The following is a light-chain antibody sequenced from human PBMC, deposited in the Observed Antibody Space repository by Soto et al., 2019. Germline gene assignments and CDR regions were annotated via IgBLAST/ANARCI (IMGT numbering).Light chain of an antibody. CDR1: QTVGRNY. V-gene: IGKV3-20*01. J-gene: IGKJ4*01. Sequence: EIVLTQSPGTLSLSPGERATLSCRASQTVGRNYLAWYQQKPGQAPRLLIYDASNRATGVPDRFSGSGSGTDFTLTISRLEPEDFAVYYCHQCAYSPLTFGGGTKVEIK. CDR3: HQCAYSPLT. CDR2: DAS.